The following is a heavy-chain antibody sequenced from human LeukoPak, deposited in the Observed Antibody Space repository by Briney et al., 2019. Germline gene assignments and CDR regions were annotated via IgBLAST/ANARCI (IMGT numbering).Heavy chain of an antibody. CDR3: ARPPVYDFWSGYVGGYYMDV. CDR1: GGSFSGYY. Sequence: PSETLSLTCAVYGGSFSGYYWSWIRKPPGKGLEWSGEINLSGRTNYNPSLKSRVTISVDTFHTQFSLKLGAVTAADTAVYYCARPPVYDFWSGYVGGYYMDVWGKGTTVTVSS. D-gene: IGHD3-3*01. J-gene: IGHJ6*03. CDR2: INLSGRT. V-gene: IGHV4-34*01.